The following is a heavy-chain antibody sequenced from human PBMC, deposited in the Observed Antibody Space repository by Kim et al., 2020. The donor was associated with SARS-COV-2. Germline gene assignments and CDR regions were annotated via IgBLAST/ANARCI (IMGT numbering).Heavy chain of an antibody. D-gene: IGHD3-3*01. J-gene: IGHJ4*02. CDR2: T. V-gene: IGHV3-15*01. Sequence: TDYAAPVKGRFTISRDDSKNTLYLQMNSLKTGDTAVYYCTTTIFGVVFDYWGQGTLVTVSS. CDR3: TTTIFGVVFDY.